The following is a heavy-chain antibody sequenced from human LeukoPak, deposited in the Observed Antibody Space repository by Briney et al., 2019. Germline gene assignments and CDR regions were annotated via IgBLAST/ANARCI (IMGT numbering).Heavy chain of an antibody. V-gene: IGHV3-9*01. Sequence: GGSLRLSCAASGFTFDDYAMHWVRQAPGKGLEWVSGISWNSGSIGYADSVKGRFTISRDNAKNSLYLQMNSLRAEDTALYYCAKDIVWGTTVTTGRPGDAFDIWGQGTMVTVSS. CDR3: AKDIVWGTTVTTGRPGDAFDI. CDR1: GFTFDDYA. J-gene: IGHJ3*02. CDR2: ISWNSGSI. D-gene: IGHD4-17*01.